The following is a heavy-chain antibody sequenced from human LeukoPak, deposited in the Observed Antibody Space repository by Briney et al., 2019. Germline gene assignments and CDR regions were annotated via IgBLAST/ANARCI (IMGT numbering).Heavy chain of an antibody. J-gene: IGHJ6*02. D-gene: IGHD6-19*01. V-gene: IGHV4-31*03. CDR3: ARVGIAVAGSYYYYGMDV. CDR2: IYYSGST. Sequence: RPSETLSLTCTVSGGSISSGGYYWSWIRQHPGKGEEWIGYIYYSGSTYYNPSLKSRVTISVDTSKNQFSLKLSSVTAADTAVYYCARVGIAVAGSYYYYGMDVWGQGTTVTVSS. CDR1: GGSISSGGYY.